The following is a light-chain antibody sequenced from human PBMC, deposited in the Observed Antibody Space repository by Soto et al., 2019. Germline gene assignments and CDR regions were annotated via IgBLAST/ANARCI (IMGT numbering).Light chain of an antibody. CDR2: DVT. J-gene: IGLJ2*01. CDR3: CSYTGSYTFV. Sequence: GGYYYVSWYQQHPGKAPKLMVYDVTKRPSGVPDRFSGSKSGNTASLTITGLQAEDEADYYCCSYTGSYTFVFGGGTKLTVL. V-gene: IGLV2-11*03. CDR1: GGYYY.